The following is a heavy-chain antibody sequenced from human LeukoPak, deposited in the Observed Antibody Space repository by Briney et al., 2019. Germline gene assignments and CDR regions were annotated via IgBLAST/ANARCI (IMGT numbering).Heavy chain of an antibody. D-gene: IGHD6-13*01. Sequence: SETLSLTCVVSGGSISRSNWWSWVRQPPGNGLEGIGESYHSGRTNYAPSFRSRLTISVDKSKNQFSLRLTSEPAADTAVYSCARGFGPGNIAATGSGNWFDPWGQGPLVTVSS. V-gene: IGHV4-4*02. CDR1: GGSISRSNW. CDR3: ARGFGPGNIAATGSGNWFDP. CDR2: SYHSGRT. J-gene: IGHJ5*02.